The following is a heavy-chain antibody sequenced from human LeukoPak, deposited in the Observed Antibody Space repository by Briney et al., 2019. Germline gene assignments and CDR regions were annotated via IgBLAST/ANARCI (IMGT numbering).Heavy chain of an antibody. CDR1: GFTFSSYA. J-gene: IGHJ3*02. V-gene: IGHV3-23*01. D-gene: IGHD3-22*01. CDR3: AKARDSSGYYHDAFDI. Sequence: GGSLRLSCAASGFTFSSYAMSWVRQAPGKGLEWVSAISGSGGSTYYADSVKGRFTISKDNSKNTLYLQMNSLRAEDTAVYYCAKARDSSGYYHDAFDIWGQGTMVTVSS. CDR2: ISGSGGST.